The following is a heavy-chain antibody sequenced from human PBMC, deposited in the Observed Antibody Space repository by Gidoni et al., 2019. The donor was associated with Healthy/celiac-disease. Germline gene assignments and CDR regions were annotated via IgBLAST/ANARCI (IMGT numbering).Heavy chain of an antibody. J-gene: IGHJ4*02. V-gene: IGHV3-30*18. CDR2: ISYDGSNR. D-gene: IGHD5-12*01. CDR3: AKGIGYSGYDRRSFVDY. Sequence: VQLVESGGGVAQLRWSRRLSCAASGLLFSSYGMHWVRQAPGKGREWVAVISYDGSNRYYADSVKVRFTISRDNSKNTLYLQMNRLRAEDTAVYYCAKGIGYSGYDRRSFVDYWGQGTLVTVSA. CDR1: GLLFSSYG.